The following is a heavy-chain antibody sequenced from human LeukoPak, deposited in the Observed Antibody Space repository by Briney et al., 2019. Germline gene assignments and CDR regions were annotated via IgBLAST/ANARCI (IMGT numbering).Heavy chain of an antibody. CDR1: GYSISSGYY. Sequence: PSETLSLTCTVSGYSISSGYYWGWIRQPPGKGLEWIGSIYHSGSTYYNPSLKSRVTISVDTSKNQFSLKLSSVTAADTAVYYCARDLSDILTGYVYFDYWGQGTLVTVSS. D-gene: IGHD3-9*01. V-gene: IGHV4-38-2*02. CDR3: ARDLSDILTGYVYFDY. J-gene: IGHJ4*02. CDR2: IYHSGST.